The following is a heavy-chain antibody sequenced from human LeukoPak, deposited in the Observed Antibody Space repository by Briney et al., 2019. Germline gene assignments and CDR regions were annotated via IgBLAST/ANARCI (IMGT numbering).Heavy chain of an antibody. D-gene: IGHD3-22*01. Sequence: ASVKLSCKASGYTFTSYGISWVRQPPGQGLEWMGWISAYNGNTNYAQKHQGRVTMTTDTSTSTAYMELRSLRSDDTAVYYCARGISIIVVYDGYFDIWGQGTRVSV. CDR2: ISAYNGNT. CDR3: ARGISIIVVYDGYFDI. J-gene: IGHJ3*02. CDR1: GYTFTSYG. V-gene: IGHV1-18*01.